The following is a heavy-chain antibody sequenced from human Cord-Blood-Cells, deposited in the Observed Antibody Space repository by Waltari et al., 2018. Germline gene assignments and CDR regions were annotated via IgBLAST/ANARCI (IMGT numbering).Heavy chain of an antibody. CDR1: GGSFSGYY. CDR3: ARPYCGGDCYSGDY. J-gene: IGHJ4*02. D-gene: IGHD2-21*01. CDR2: INHSGST. V-gene: IGHV4-34*01. Sequence: CAVYGGSFSGYYWSWIRQPPGKGLEWIGEINHSGSTNYNPSLKSRVTISVDTSKNQFSLKLSSVTAADTAVYYCARPYCGGDCYSGDYWGQGTLVTVSS.